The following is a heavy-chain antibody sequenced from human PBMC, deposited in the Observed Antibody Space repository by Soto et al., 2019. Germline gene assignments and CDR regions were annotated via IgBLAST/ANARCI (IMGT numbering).Heavy chain of an antibody. CDR1: GYTFTSYG. CDR3: ARDYYGSGSYSYGMDV. CDR2: ISAYNGNT. D-gene: IGHD3-10*01. Sequence: QVQLVQSGAEVKKPGASVKVSCKASGYTFTSYGISWVRQAPGQGLEWMGWISAYNGNTNYAQKLQGRVTMTTDTSTSTAYMELRSLRSDDMAVHYCARDYYGSGSYSYGMDVWGQGTTVTVSS. V-gene: IGHV1-18*03. J-gene: IGHJ6*02.